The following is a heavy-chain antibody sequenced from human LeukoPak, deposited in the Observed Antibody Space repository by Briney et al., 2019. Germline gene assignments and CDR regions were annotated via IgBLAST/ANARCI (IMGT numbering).Heavy chain of an antibody. Sequence: PGGSLRLSCAASGFIFSSYSMNWVRQAPGKGLEWVSVIYSGGSTYYADSVKGRFTISRDNSKNTLYLQMNSLRAEDTAVYYCARTDSSGYYLMYAFDIWGQGTMVTVSS. CDR1: GFIFSSYS. V-gene: IGHV3-53*01. CDR2: IYSGGST. J-gene: IGHJ3*02. D-gene: IGHD3-22*01. CDR3: ARTDSSGYYLMYAFDI.